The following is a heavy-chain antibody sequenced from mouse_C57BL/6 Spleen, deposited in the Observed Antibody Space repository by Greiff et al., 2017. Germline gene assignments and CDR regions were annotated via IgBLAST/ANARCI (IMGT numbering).Heavy chain of an antibody. V-gene: IGHV5-9*04. CDR2: ISADGGDT. J-gene: IGHJ2*02. CDR1: GFTFSDYT. Sequence: EVQLLQSGAGLVKPGGSLKLSCAASGFTFSDYTMSWVRQTPEKRLEWVATISADGGDTYYPDNVKGIFTISTDNANNTLYLQMSSLTSEDTAVYYCANEGLSFAYWGQGTSLTGSS. D-gene: IGHD6-5*01. CDR3: ANEGLSFAY.